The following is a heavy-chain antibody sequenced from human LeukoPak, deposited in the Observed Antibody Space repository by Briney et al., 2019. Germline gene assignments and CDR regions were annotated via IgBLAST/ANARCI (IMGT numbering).Heavy chain of an antibody. J-gene: IGHJ4*02. CDR3: ARGKELELRGPYYFDY. CDR1: GGSISSYY. CDR2: IYTSGST. V-gene: IGHV4-4*07. Sequence: SETLSLTCTVSGGSISSYYWSWIRQPAGKGLEWIGRIYTSGSTNYNPSLKSRVTMSVDTSKNQFSLKLSSVTAADTAVYYCARGKELELRGPYYFDYWGQGTLVTVSS. D-gene: IGHD1-7*01.